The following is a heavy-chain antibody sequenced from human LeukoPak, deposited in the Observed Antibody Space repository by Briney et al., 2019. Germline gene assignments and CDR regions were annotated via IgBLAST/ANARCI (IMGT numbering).Heavy chain of an antibody. J-gene: IGHJ4*02. CDR2: VYLSETK. V-gene: IGHV4-38-2*02. D-gene: IGHD6-13*01. CDR3: ARGSIAAAVISRSTPLDY. CDR1: GYSIRSGYY. Sequence: ASETLSLTCTVSGYSIRSGYYWGWIRQPPGKGLEWIGTVYLSETKYYNPSLRSRVSISVDTSKNQLSLKLSSVPAADTAVYYCARGSIAAAVISRSTPLDYWGQGTLVTVSS.